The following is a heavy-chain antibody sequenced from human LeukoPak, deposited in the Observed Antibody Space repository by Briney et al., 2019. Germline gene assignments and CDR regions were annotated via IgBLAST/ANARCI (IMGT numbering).Heavy chain of an antibody. CDR1: GFTFSTYA. CDR2: ISASGGGT. CDR3: AKALVVAATPDAFDI. D-gene: IGHD2-15*01. J-gene: IGHJ3*02. Sequence: PGGSLRLSCAASGFTFSTYAMSWVRQAPGKGLEWVSGISASGGGTYYADSVKGRFTISRDNSKNTLYLQMNSLRAEDTAVYYCAKALVVAATPDAFDIWGQGTMVAVSS. V-gene: IGHV3-23*01.